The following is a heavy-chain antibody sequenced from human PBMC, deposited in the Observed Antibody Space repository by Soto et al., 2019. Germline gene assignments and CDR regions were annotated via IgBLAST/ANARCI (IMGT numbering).Heavy chain of an antibody. CDR2: VYHSGST. Sequence: PSETLSLTCTVSAGSINSNYWSWIRQPPGKELEWIGYVYHSGSTNYNPSLKSRVTISVDTSKNQFSLKLSSVTAADTAMYYCARSRDGYTFDYWGQGTLVTVSS. CDR3: ARSRDGYTFDY. CDR1: AGSINSNY. J-gene: IGHJ4*02. V-gene: IGHV4-59*01. D-gene: IGHD5-12*01.